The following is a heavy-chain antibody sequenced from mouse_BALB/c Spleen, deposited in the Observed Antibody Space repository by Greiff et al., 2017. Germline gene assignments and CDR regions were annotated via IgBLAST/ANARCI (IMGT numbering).Heavy chain of an antibody. CDR2: ISSGGSYT. Sequence: EVHLVESGGGLVKPGGSLKLSCAASGFTFSSYAMSWVRQTPEKRLEWVATISSGGSYTYYPDSVKGRFTISRDNAKNTLYLQMSSLRSEDTAMYYCARQLGPRNFFAYWGQGTLVTVSA. CDR3: ARQLGPRNFFAY. V-gene: IGHV5-9-3*01. J-gene: IGHJ3*01. CDR1: GFTFSSYA. D-gene: IGHD3-1*01.